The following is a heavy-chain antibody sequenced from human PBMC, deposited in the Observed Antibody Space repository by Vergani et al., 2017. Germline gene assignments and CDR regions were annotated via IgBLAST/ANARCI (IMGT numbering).Heavy chain of an antibody. V-gene: IGHV1-69-2*01. CDR2: VDPEDGET. CDR3: ATPQTVTAGGMEV. Sequence: EVQLVQSGAEVKKPGATMKISCKVSGYTFTDHYMHWVKQAPGKGLEWMGLVDPEDGETIYAEKFKGRVTMAADTSTDTAHLELSSLRSEDTAVYYCATPQTVTAGGMEVWVQGTTVIVSS. CDR1: GYTFTDHY. D-gene: IGHD2-21*02. J-gene: IGHJ6*02.